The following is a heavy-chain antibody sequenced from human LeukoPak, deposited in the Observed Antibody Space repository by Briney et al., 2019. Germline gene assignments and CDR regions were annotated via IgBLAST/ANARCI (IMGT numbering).Heavy chain of an antibody. CDR1: GASISRSNCY. Sequence: PSETLSLTCTVSGASISRSNCYWNWIRQPAGKGLEWIGRIYSSGNFNYNPSLESRVTMSVDTSKNHLSLRLRSVTAADTAVYYCARGGWIQPFDYWGQGTLVTVSS. D-gene: IGHD5-18*01. V-gene: IGHV4-61*02. CDR2: IYSSGNF. J-gene: IGHJ4*02. CDR3: ARGGWIQPFDY.